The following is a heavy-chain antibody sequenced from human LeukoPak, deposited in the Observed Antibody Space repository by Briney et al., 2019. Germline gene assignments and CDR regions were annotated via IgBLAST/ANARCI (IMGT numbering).Heavy chain of an antibody. CDR3: ARRLGINSDWYFDL. D-gene: IGHD7-27*01. J-gene: IGHJ2*01. V-gene: IGHV3-13*04. Sequence: GGSLSLSCAASGFTFSSYDMHWVRQATGKGLEWVSTIGTAGDTRYPASVKGRSTISRENAKNSLYLQMNFLRVGDTAVYYCARRLGINSDWYFDLWGRGTLATVSS. CDR1: GFTFSSYD. CDR2: IGTAGDT.